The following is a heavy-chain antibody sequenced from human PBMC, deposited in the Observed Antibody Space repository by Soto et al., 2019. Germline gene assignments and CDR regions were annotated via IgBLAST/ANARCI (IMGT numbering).Heavy chain of an antibody. CDR1: GGSISSSSYY. CDR2: IYYSGST. J-gene: IGHJ3*02. Sequence: SETLSLTCTVSGGSISSSSYYWGWIRQPPGKGLEWIGSIYYSGSTYYNPSLKSRVTISVDTSKNQFSLKLSSVTAADTAVYYCARLPSTAGDAFDIWGQGNPGHRLL. CDR3: ARLPSTAGDAFDI. D-gene: IGHD2-2*01. V-gene: IGHV4-39*01.